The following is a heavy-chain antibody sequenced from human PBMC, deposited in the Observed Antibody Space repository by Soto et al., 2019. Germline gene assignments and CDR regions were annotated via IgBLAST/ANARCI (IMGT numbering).Heavy chain of an antibody. CDR2: ISSSGGST. J-gene: IGHJ4*02. D-gene: IGHD6-19*01. CDR1: GFTFSSYA. Sequence: GGSLRLSCAASGFTFSSYAMSWVRQAPGKGLEWVATISSSGGSTHYADSVKGRFTISRDDSKNTLFLQMNSLRAEDTAIYYCAKDHITVTNSFDYWGQGTLVTVSS. V-gene: IGHV3-23*01. CDR3: AKDHITVTNSFDY.